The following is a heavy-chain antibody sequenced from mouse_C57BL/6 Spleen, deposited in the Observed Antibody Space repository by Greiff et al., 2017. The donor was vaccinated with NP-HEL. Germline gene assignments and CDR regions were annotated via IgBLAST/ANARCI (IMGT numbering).Heavy chain of an antibody. V-gene: IGHV1-64*01. Sequence: QVQLQQPGAELVKPGASVKLSCKASGYTFTSYWMHWVKQWPGQGLEWIGMIHPNSGSTNYNEKFKSKATLTVDKSSSTGYMQLSSLTSEDSAVYYCARWGTTGFAYWGQGTLVTVSA. CDR3: ARWGTTGFAY. CDR1: GYTFTSYW. J-gene: IGHJ3*01. CDR2: IHPNSGST. D-gene: IGHD1-1*01.